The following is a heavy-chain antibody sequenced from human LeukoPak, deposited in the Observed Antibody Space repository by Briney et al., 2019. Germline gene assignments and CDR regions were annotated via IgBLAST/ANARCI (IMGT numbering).Heavy chain of an antibody. D-gene: IGHD2-2*02. CDR3: ATIPRYYYGMDV. CDR2: FDPEDGET. CDR1: GYTLTELS. J-gene: IGHJ6*02. Sequence: ASVKVSCKVSGYTLTELSMHWVRQAPGKGLEWMGGFDPEDGETIYAQKLQGRVTMTEDTSTDTAYMELSSLRSEDTAVYYCATIPRYYYGMDVWGQGTTVTVSS. V-gene: IGHV1-24*01.